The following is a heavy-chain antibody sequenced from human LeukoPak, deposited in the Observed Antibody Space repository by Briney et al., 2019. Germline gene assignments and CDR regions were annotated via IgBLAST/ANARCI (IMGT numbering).Heavy chain of an antibody. J-gene: IGHJ6*03. D-gene: IGHD2-21*01. CDR1: GGSISSYY. CDR3: ARVASSYSGYYYYYYMDG. V-gene: IGHV4-59*01. CDR2: IYYSGST. Sequence: TSETLSLTCTVSGGSISSYYWSWIRQPPGKGLEWIGYIYYSGSTNYNPSLKSRVTISVDTSKNQFSLKLSSVTAADTAVYYCARVASSYSGYYYYYYMDGWGKGTTVTVSS.